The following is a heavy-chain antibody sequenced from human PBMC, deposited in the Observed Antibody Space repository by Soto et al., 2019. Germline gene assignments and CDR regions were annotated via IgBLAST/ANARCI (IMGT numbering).Heavy chain of an antibody. Sequence: TLSLTCTVSGGSISNYYCSWIRHPPGKGLEWIGYIYYSGSTNYNPSLKSRVTISVDTSKNQFSLKLSSVTAADTAVYYCARLGSHGIADSYMFDYWGQGTLVTVSS. D-gene: IGHD6-13*01. CDR3: ARLGSHGIADSYMFDY. CDR1: GGSISNYY. J-gene: IGHJ4*02. CDR2: IYYSGST. V-gene: IGHV4-59*01.